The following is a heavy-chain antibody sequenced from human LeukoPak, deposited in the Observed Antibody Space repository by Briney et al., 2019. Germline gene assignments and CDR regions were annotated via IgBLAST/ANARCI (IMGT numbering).Heavy chain of an antibody. Sequence: GGSLRLSCAASGFTFSSYWMGWVRQAPGKGLEWVANIKQDGSEKYYVDSVKGRFTISRDNAKNSLYLQMNSLRAEDTAVYYCASRYSSSWYYYYYYMDVWGKGTTVTTSS. D-gene: IGHD6-13*01. CDR2: IKQDGSEK. CDR1: GFTFSSYW. V-gene: IGHV3-7*01. J-gene: IGHJ6*03. CDR3: ASRYSSSWYYYYYYMDV.